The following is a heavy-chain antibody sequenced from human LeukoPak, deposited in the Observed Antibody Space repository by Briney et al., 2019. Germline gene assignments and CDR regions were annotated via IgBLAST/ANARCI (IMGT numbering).Heavy chain of an antibody. CDR3: ATHRSSWYFDY. J-gene: IGHJ4*02. CDR1: GYTFITYY. Sequence: GASVKVSCKASGYTFITYYMHWVRQAPGQGFEWMGIINPSGGSTSYAQKFQGRVTMTRDTSTSTVYMELSSLRSEDTAVYYCATHRSSWYFDYWGQGTLVTVSS. V-gene: IGHV1-46*01. CDR2: INPSGGST. D-gene: IGHD6-13*01.